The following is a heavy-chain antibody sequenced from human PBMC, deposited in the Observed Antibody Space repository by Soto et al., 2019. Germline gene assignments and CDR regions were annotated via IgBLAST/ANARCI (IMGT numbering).Heavy chain of an antibody. Sequence: GGSLRLSCAASGFTFSSYGMHWVRQAPGKGLEWVAVISYDGSNKYYADSVKGRFTISRDNSKNTLYLQMNSLRAEDTAVYYCARDRQITDFDYWGQGTLVTVSS. J-gene: IGHJ4*02. D-gene: IGHD3-10*01. CDR1: GFTFSSYG. CDR3: ARDRQITDFDY. V-gene: IGHV3-30*03. CDR2: ISYDGSNK.